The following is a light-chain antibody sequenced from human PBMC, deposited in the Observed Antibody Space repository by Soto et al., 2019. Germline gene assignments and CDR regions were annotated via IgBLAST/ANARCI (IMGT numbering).Light chain of an antibody. CDR2: EVT. J-gene: IGLJ3*02. CDR3: SSHAGINNVV. CDR1: SSDVGGYNY. Sequence: QSALTQPPSASGSPGQSVAISCTGTSSDVGGYNYVSWYQQHPGKAPKLMIYEVTKRPSGVPDRFSGSKSGNTASLPVSGLQAEDEADYYCSSHAGINNVVFGGGTQLTVL. V-gene: IGLV2-8*01.